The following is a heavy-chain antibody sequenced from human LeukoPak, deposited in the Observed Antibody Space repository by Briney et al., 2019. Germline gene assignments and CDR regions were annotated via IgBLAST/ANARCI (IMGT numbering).Heavy chain of an antibody. CDR2: IIPIFGTA. D-gene: IGHD2-21*02. J-gene: IGHJ1*01. CDR3: ASLLLAYCGGDCFEYFQH. V-gene: IGHV1-69*13. CDR1: GYTFTRDG. Sequence: SVKVSCKTSGYTFTRDGISWVRQAPGQGLEWMGGIIPIFGTANYAQKFQGRVTITADESTSTAYMELSSLRSEDTAVYYCASLLLAYCGGDCFEYFQHWGQGTLVTVSS.